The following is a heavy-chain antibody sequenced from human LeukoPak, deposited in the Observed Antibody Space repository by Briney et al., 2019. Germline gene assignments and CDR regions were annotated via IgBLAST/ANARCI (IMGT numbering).Heavy chain of an antibody. V-gene: IGHV1-24*01. CDR1: GYTFTSYD. CDR3: ATPAVAGTHAFDI. D-gene: IGHD6-19*01. Sequence: GASVKVSCKASGYTFTSYDINWVRQAPGKGLEWMGGFDPEDGETIYAQKFQGRVTMTEDTSTDTAYMELSSLRSEDTAVYYCATPAVAGTHAFDIWGQGTMVTVSS. CDR2: FDPEDGET. J-gene: IGHJ3*02.